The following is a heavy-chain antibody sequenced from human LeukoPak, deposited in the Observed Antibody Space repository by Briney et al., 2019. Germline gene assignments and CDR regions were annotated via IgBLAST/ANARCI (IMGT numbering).Heavy chain of an antibody. V-gene: IGHV4-4*02. CDR3: ARDCSSTSCYDALDI. J-gene: IGHJ3*02. CDR1: GGSLSSSNW. Sequence: PSETLSLTCAVSGGSLSSSNWWSWVRQPPGKGLEWIGEIYHSGSTNYNPSPKSRVTISVDKSKNQFSLKLSSVTAADTAVYYCARDCSSTSCYDALDIWGQGTMVTVSS. D-gene: IGHD2-2*01. CDR2: IYHSGST.